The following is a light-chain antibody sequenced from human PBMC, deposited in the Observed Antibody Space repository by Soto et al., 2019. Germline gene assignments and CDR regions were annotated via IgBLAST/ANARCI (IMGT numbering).Light chain of an antibody. CDR1: QSITGY. V-gene: IGKV1-39*01. Sequence: DIQMTQSPSSLSASVGDRVTITCRASQSITGYLNWYQQKPGKAPKLLIYAASSLQSGVPSRFSGSGSGTAFTLTISSLQPEDFATYYCQQSYSIPYTFGQGTKLEIK. J-gene: IGKJ2*01. CDR3: QQSYSIPYT. CDR2: AAS.